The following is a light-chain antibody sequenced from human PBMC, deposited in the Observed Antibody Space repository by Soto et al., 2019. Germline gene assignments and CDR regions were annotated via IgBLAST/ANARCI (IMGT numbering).Light chain of an antibody. J-gene: IGKJ2*01. CDR1: QSLLYSSNNKNY. Sequence: DIVMIQSPDSLAVSLGERATINCRSSQSLLYSSNNKNYLAWYQQKPGQPPKLLIYWASNRESGVPDLFRGSGSGTDFTLTISSLQAEDVAVYYCLQYYTTPMYTFGQGTKLEIK. CDR2: WAS. V-gene: IGKV4-1*01. CDR3: LQYYTTPMYT.